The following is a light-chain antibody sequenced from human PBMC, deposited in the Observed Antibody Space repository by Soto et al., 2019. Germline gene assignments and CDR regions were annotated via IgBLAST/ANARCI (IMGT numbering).Light chain of an antibody. Sequence: IVLTQSPGTLSLSPGERATLSWRASQSVSNNYLAWYQQQPGQAPRLRIYGASNRATGIPDRFSGSGSGTDFTLTISRLEPEDFAVYYCQQYGSSGTFGQGTKVDIK. J-gene: IGKJ1*01. CDR1: QSVSNNY. CDR3: QQYGSSGT. CDR2: GAS. V-gene: IGKV3-20*01.